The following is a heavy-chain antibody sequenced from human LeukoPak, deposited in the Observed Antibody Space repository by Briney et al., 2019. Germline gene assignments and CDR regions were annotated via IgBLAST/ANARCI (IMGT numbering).Heavy chain of an antibody. D-gene: IGHD2-15*01. CDR3: ATCCSGGSCLGGDAFDI. Sequence: ASVKVSCKASGYTFTGYYMHWVRQAPGKGLEWMGGFDPEDGETIYAQKFQGRVTMTEDTSTDTAYMELSSLRSEDTAVYYCATCCSGGSCLGGDAFDIWGQGTMVTVSS. V-gene: IGHV1-24*01. CDR1: GYTFTGYY. J-gene: IGHJ3*02. CDR2: FDPEDGET.